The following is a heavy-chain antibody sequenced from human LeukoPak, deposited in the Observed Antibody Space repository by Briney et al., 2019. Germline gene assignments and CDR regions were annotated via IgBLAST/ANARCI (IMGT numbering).Heavy chain of an antibody. Sequence: GGSLRLSCAVSGFTFSDYYMSWIRQAPGKGLEWVSYISSSSSYTKYADSVKGRFTISRDNAKNSLYLQMNSCRAEDTAVYYCARRPTGGGGLTGYTNWGQGTLVTVSS. CDR1: GFTFSDYY. V-gene: IGHV3-11*06. J-gene: IGHJ4*02. CDR3: ARRPTGGGGLTGYTN. D-gene: IGHD3-9*01. CDR2: ISSSSSYT.